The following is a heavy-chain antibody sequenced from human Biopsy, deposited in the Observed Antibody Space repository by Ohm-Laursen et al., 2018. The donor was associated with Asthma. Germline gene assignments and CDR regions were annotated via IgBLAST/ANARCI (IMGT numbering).Heavy chain of an antibody. D-gene: IGHD3-3*01. V-gene: IGHV4-39*02. CDR3: ARGPEWSGLDI. CDR2: ISYTGSA. J-gene: IGHJ6*02. CDR1: GGSMSSSSYY. Sequence: SDTLSLTWTVSGGSMSSSSYYWGWIRQPPGKGLEWMGSISYTGSAYHNPSLKSRVTISKDKSANEFSLKMRSVTAADTAIYYCARGPEWSGLDIWGQGTTVTVSS.